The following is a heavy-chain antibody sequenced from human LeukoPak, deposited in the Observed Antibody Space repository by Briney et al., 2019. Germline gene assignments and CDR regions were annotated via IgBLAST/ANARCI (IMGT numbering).Heavy chain of an antibody. CDR1: GYTFTDYY. V-gene: IGHV1-2*02. D-gene: IGHD3-9*01. J-gene: IGHJ3*02. Sequence: ASVKVSCKASGYTFTDYYIHWVRQAPGQGLEWMGWINPNSGGTIYAQKFQGGVTMTRDTSISTAYMELSRLTSDDTAVYYCARWLRGYSDILRRAFDIWGQGTMVIVSS. CDR3: ARWLRGYSDILRRAFDI. CDR2: INPNSGGT.